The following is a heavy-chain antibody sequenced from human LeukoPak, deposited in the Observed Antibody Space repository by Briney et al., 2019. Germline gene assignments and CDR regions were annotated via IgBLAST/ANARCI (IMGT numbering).Heavy chain of an antibody. CDR1: GYSISSGYY. Sequence: SETLSLTCTVSGYSISSGYYWGWIRQPPGKGLEWIGEINHSGSTNYNPSLKSRVTISVDTSKNQFSLKLSSVTAADTAVYYCARGRHFDYWGQGTLVTVSS. CDR3: ARGRHFDY. J-gene: IGHJ4*02. V-gene: IGHV4-38-2*02. CDR2: INHSGST.